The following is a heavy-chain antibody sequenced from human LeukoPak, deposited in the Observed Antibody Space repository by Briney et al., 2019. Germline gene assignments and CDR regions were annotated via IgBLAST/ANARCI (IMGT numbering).Heavy chain of an antibody. CDR2: ISSSGSTI. V-gene: IGHV3-11*01. Sequence: MSGGSLRLSCAASGFTFSDYYMSWIRQAPGKGLEWVSYISSSGSTIYYADSVKGRFTISRDNAKNLLYLQMNSLRAEDTAVYYCARQTSDCSSTSCYLGSNWFDPWGQGTLVTVSS. D-gene: IGHD2-2*01. J-gene: IGHJ5*02. CDR3: ARQTSDCSSTSCYLGSNWFDP. CDR1: GFTFSDYY.